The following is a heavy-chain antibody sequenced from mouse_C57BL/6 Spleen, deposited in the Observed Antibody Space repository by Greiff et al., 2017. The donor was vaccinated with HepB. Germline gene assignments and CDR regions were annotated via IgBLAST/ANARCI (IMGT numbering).Heavy chain of an antibody. Sequence: EVKLVESGGDLVKPGGSLKLSCAASGFTFSSYGMSWVRQTPDKRLEWVATISSGGSYTYYPDSVKGRFTISRDNAKNTLYLQMSSLKSEDTAMYYCARPPYDGGFAYWGQGTLVTVSA. D-gene: IGHD2-3*01. V-gene: IGHV5-6*01. CDR3: ARPPYDGGFAY. CDR2: ISSGGSYT. J-gene: IGHJ3*01. CDR1: GFTFSSYG.